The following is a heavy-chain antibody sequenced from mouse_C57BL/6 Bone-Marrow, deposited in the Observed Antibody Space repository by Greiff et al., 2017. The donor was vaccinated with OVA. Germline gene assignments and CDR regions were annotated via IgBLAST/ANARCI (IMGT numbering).Heavy chain of an antibody. CDR1: GYSITSGYY. CDR2: ISYDGSN. CDR3: GRVLYDYDFDY. J-gene: IGHJ2*01. D-gene: IGHD2-4*01. Sequence: DVQLQESGPGLVKPSQSLSLTCSVTGYSITSGYYWNWIRQSPGNKLEWMGYISYDGSNNYNPTLKNRISITRDTSKNQFFLKLNSLTTEDTATYYCGRVLYDYDFDYWGQGTTLTVSS. V-gene: IGHV3-6*01.